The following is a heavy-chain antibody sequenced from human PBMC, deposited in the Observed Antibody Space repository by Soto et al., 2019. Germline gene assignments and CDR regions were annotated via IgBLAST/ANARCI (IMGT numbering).Heavy chain of an antibody. CDR3: AGPSQDNGDQSYDY. V-gene: IGHV5-10-1*01. Sequence: GESLKISCQGSGYTFTTYWITWVRQMPGRGLEWMGRIDPSDSYTNYSPSFQGHVTISADKSTNTAYLEWRSLKASDSAIYYCAGPSQDNGDQSYDYRGQGTLVTASS. J-gene: IGHJ4*02. CDR2: IDPSDSYT. D-gene: IGHD2-8*01. CDR1: GYTFTTYW.